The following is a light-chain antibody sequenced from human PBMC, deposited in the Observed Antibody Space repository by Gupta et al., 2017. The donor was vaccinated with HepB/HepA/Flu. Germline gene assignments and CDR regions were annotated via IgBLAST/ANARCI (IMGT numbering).Light chain of an antibody. CDR2: DVS. J-gene: IGLJ3*02. Sequence: QSALTQPASVSGCPGQSITISCPGTNGDVGGYNYVTWYQQHPGTAPKLIIYDVSNRPSGVSNRFSGSKSGNTASLTISGLQAEDEADYYCSSYTSSSTGVFGGGTKLTVL. CDR3: SSYTSSSTGV. V-gene: IGLV2-14*03. CDR1: NGDVGGYNY.